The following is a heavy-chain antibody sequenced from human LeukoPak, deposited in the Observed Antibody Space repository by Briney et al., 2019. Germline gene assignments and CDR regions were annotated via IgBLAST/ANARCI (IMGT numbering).Heavy chain of an antibody. CDR2: ISNDGSEK. J-gene: IGHJ4*02. D-gene: IGHD6-19*01. CDR3: ARDGGYSRGWTYGAGDY. CDR1: GFTFSNYV. Sequence: GGSLRLSCAASGFTFSNYVMHWVRQAPGKGLECVAVISNDGSEKYYADSVKGRSTISRDNSRNTLYLQLNGLRAEDTALYYCARDGGYSRGWTYGAGDYWGQGTLVTVSS. V-gene: IGHV3-30*04.